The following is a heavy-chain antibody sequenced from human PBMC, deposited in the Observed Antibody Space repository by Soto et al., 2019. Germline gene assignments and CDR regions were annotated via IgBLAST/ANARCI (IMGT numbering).Heavy chain of an antibody. Sequence: GGSLRLSCAASGFTFSSYSMNWVRQAPGKGLEWVSSISSSSYIYYADSVKGRSTISRDNAKNSLYLQMNSLRAEDTAVYYCARDHWQYYDFDIWGQGTMVTVSS. J-gene: IGHJ3*02. CDR2: ISSSSYI. CDR1: GFTFSSYS. CDR3: ARDHWQYYDFDI. V-gene: IGHV3-21*01. D-gene: IGHD3-3*01.